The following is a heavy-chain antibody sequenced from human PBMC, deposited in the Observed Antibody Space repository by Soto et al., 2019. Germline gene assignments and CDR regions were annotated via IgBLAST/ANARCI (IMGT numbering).Heavy chain of an antibody. D-gene: IGHD3-10*01. V-gene: IGHV1-69*13. CDR2: IIPIFGTA. CDR3: ARKPSRGSYYYYYGMDV. CDR1: GGTFSSYA. J-gene: IGHJ6*02. Sequence: ASVKVSCKASGGTFSSYAISWVRQAPGQGLEWMGGIIPIFGTANYAQKFQGRVTITADESTSTAYMELSSLRSEDTAVYYCARKPSRGSYYYYYGMDVWGQGTTVTSP.